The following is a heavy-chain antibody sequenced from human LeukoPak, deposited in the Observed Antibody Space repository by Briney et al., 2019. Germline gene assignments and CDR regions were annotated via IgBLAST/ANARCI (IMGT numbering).Heavy chain of an antibody. CDR3: ARATAVLLTFDY. CDR1: GGSISSGGYS. CDR2: IYHSGST. D-gene: IGHD1-26*01. Sequence: SETLSLTCAVSGGSISSGGYSWSWIRQPPGKGLEWIGYIYHSGSTYYNPSLKSRATISVDRSKNQFSLKLSSVTAADTAVYYCARATAVLLTFDYWGQGTLVTVSS. V-gene: IGHV4-30-2*01. J-gene: IGHJ4*02.